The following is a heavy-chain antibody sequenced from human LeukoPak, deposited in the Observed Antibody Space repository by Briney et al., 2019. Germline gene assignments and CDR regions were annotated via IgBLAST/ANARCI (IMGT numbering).Heavy chain of an antibody. CDR2: IIPIFGTA. D-gene: IGHD1-1*01. Sequence: ASVKDSCKASGGTFSSYAISWVRQAPGQGLEWMGGIIPIFGTANYAQKFQGRVTITADESTSTAYMELSSLRSEDTAVYYCAWETGTTGEVDYWGQGTLVTVSS. CDR3: AWETGTTGEVDY. CDR1: GGTFSSYA. J-gene: IGHJ4*02. V-gene: IGHV1-69*13.